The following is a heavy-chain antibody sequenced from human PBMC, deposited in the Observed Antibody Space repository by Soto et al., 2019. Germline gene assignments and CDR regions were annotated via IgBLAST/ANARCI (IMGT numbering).Heavy chain of an antibody. J-gene: IGHJ4*02. D-gene: IGHD3-22*01. CDR2: IFYTGST. V-gene: IGHV4-30-2*06. CDR1: GGSISSGGFS. CDR3: ARATFIRKGYYDATDYYYFDY. Sequence: ASETLSLTCAVSGGSISSGGFSWSWIRQSPGRGLECIGYIFYTGSTYYNPSLKSRVTISVDRSKNQFSLGLTSVTAADTAVYYCARATFIRKGYYDATDYYYFDYWGQGALVTVSS.